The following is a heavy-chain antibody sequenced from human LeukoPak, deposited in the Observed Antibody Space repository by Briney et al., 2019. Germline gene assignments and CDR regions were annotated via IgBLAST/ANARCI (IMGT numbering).Heavy chain of an antibody. CDR3: ARGPYSSSWYYFAY. V-gene: IGHV3-33*01. CDR1: GFIFTSHG. CDR2: IWFDGSNQ. D-gene: IGHD6-13*01. Sequence: SGGSLRLSCAASGFIFTSHGMHWVRQAPGKGLEWVAVIWFDGSNQFYADSVKGRLTISRDNSKDTVYLQMNSLRAEDTAVYYCARGPYSSSWYYFAYWGQGTLVTVSS. J-gene: IGHJ4*02.